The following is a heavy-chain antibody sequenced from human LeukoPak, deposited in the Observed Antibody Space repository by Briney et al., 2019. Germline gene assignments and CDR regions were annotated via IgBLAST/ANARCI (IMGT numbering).Heavy chain of an antibody. CDR2: INISDGDT. CDR3: AGSSVERLQLAHFDY. Sequence: AAGTVSFTSSVYTFTNYYMDWVRQAPGLGLGWKGIINISDGDTNYAQKFQGSLTMTSDTSTSTVYMELISLKSEDTAVYYCAGSSVERLQLAHFDYWGQGTLVTVSS. CDR1: VYTFTNYY. J-gene: IGHJ4*02. V-gene: IGHV1-46*01. D-gene: IGHD1/OR15-1a*01.